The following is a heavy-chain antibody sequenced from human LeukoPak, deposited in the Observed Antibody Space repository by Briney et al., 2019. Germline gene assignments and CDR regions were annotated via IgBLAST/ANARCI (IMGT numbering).Heavy chain of an antibody. V-gene: IGHV3-11*01. Sequence: GGSLRLSCAVSGFTFSDYYMSWIRQAPGKGLEWVSYISSGGSTISHADSVKGRFTISRDNAKNSLYLQMNSLRAEDTALYHCARDRIAAADDPDAFDIWGQGTMVTVSS. CDR1: GFTFSDYY. D-gene: IGHD6-13*01. CDR2: ISSGGSTI. J-gene: IGHJ3*02. CDR3: ARDRIAAADDPDAFDI.